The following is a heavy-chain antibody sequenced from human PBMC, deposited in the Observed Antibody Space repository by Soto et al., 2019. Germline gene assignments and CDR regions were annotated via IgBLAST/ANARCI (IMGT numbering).Heavy chain of an antibody. CDR1: GYTFTSYD. V-gene: IGHV1-8*01. CDR2: MNPNSGNT. Sequence: ASVKVSCKASGYTFTSYDINCVRQATGQGLEWMGWMNPNSGNTGYAQKFQGRVTMTRNTSISTAYMELSSLRSEDTAVYYCARGLNESYYDFRSGHRAPYYYMDVWGKGTTVTVSS. J-gene: IGHJ6*03. CDR3: ARGLNESYYDFRSGHRAPYYYMDV. D-gene: IGHD3-3*01.